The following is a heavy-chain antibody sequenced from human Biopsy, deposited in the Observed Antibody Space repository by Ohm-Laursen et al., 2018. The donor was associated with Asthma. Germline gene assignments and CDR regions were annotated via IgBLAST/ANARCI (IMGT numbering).Heavy chain of an antibody. V-gene: IGHV3-30*03. Sequence: SLRLSCSASGFTFSIYDIHWVRQAPGKGLEWVAVISYDGGNKFYGDPVKGRFTLSRDNSRNTLYLQMNSLRVEDTAIYYCARTHERWTSIQDDALDIWGQGTMVIVSS. CDR1: GFTFSIYD. D-gene: IGHD4-23*01. CDR2: ISYDGGNK. J-gene: IGHJ3*02. CDR3: ARTHERWTSIQDDALDI.